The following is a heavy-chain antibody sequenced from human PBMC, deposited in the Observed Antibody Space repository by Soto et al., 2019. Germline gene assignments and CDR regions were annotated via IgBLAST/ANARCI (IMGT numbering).Heavy chain of an antibody. D-gene: IGHD2-8*01. CDR2: ISGYNGDT. CDR3: EKNGQPPYYYYGMDV. V-gene: IGHV1-18*01. CDR1: GYTFTRYG. J-gene: IGHJ6*02. Sequence: ASVEVSCKASGYTFTRYGISWVRQAPGQGLEWMGWISGYNGDTKYAQKFQGRVTMTVDTSTTTAYMELRSLTSDDRAVYYCEKNGQPPYYYYGMDVWGQGTTVTVSS.